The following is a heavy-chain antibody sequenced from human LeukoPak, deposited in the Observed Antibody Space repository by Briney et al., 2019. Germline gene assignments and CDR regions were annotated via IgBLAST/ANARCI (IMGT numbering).Heavy chain of an antibody. CDR2: IYYSGST. V-gene: IGHV4-31*03. Sequence: SETLSLTCTVSGGSISSSSYYWSWIRQHPGKGLEWIGYIYYSGSTYYNPSLKSRVTISVDTSKNQFSLKLSFVTAADTAVYYCARQYCSGGSCPPHSAGFDPWGQGTLVTVSS. CDR3: ARQYCSGGSCPPHSAGFDP. CDR1: GGSISSSSYY. J-gene: IGHJ5*02. D-gene: IGHD2-15*01.